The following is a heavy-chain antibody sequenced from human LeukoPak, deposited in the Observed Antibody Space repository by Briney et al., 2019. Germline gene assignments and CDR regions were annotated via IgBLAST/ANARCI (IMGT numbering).Heavy chain of an antibody. D-gene: IGHD5-18*01. CDR1: GYTFTFYY. V-gene: IGHV1-2*02. CDR3: ATGRGYSYGSDY. J-gene: IGHJ4*02. CDR2: IYPNSGGT. Sequence: ASVTVSFTSSGYTFTFYYMHWVRQAPGQGLEWMAWIYPNSGGTKYAQKFQGRVTVNSDTSISTAYMQLSRLKSDDTAVYYCATGRGYSYGSDYWGQGTLVTVSS.